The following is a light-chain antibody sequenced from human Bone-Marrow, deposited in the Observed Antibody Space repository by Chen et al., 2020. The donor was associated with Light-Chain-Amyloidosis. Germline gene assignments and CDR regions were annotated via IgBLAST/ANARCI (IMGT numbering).Light chain of an antibody. CDR3: QSYQGSSQGV. V-gene: IGLV6-57*01. Sequence: NFMLTQPHSVSESPGKTVIISCTRSSGSIATNYVQWYQQRPGSSPTTVIYEDDQRPSGVPARCSGSIDRASNSASLTISGRRTEDEADYYCQSYQGSSQGVFGGGTKLTVL. CDR1: SGSIATNY. CDR2: EDD. J-gene: IGLJ3*02.